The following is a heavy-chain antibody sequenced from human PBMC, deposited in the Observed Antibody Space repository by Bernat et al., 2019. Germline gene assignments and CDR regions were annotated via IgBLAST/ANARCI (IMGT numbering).Heavy chain of an antibody. CDR1: GFTFNSYA. CDR3: ARDRKKDGYEYDDFDI. J-gene: IGHJ3*02. Sequence: VQLLESGGGLVQPGGSLRLSCAASGFTFNSYAMHWVRQAPGKGLEWVAVISYDGRNTYYGDSVKGRVTISRDNDKNTLYLQMNSLGAEDTAVYYCARDRKKDGYEYDDFDIWGQGTMVTVSS. V-gene: IGHV3-30*04. CDR2: ISYDGRNT. D-gene: IGHD5-12*01.